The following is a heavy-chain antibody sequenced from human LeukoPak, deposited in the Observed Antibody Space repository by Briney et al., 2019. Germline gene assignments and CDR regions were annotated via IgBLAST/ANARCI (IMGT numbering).Heavy chain of an antibody. Sequence: GGSLRLSCVASGFTFSDYTMNWVRQAPGKGLEWISYIDISSGSTYYADSVKGRFTISRDNAKNSLYLQMSSLRSEDTAVYYCARVNPSGSQRFDPWGQGTLVTVSS. CDR3: ARVNPSGSQRFDP. CDR1: GFTFSDYT. J-gene: IGHJ5*02. D-gene: IGHD1-26*01. V-gene: IGHV3-48*04. CDR2: IDISSGST.